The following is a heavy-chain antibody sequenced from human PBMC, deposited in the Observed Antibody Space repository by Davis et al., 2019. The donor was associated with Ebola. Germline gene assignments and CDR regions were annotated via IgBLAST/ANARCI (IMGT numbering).Heavy chain of an antibody. V-gene: IGHV1-2*06. CDR2: VILKSGAT. CDR3: ARGHNYAHEY. Sequence: ASVKVSCKASGYTFTDYNIHWMRQAPGQGLEWLGRVILKSGATNYAQKFQGRVTMTRDTSISTVYMELSSLRYDDTADYYCARGHNYAHEYWGQETLVTVSS. D-gene: IGHD4-11*01. J-gene: IGHJ4*02. CDR1: GYTFTDYN.